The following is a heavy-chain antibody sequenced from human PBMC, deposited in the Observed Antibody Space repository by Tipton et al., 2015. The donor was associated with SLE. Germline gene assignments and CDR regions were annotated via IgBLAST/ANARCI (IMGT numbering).Heavy chain of an antibody. Sequence: TLSLTYAVYGGSFSGYYWSWIRQSPGKGLEWIGEINHSGSTNYNPSLKSRVTISVDTSKNQFSLKLSSVTAADTAVYYCARGAGYSSSWLDYWGQGTLVTVSS. D-gene: IGHD6-13*01. V-gene: IGHV4-34*01. CDR1: GGSFSGYY. CDR2: INHSGST. J-gene: IGHJ4*02. CDR3: ARGAGYSSSWLDY.